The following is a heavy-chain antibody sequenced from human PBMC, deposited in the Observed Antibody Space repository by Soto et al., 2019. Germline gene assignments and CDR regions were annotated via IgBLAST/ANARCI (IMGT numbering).Heavy chain of an antibody. Sequence: GGSLRLSCAASGFTFSSYSMNWVRQAPGKGLEWVSSISSSSSYIYYADSVKGRFTISRDNAKNSLYLQMNSLRAEDTAVYYCARDGPIFGVVTDHYYYGMDVWGQGTTVTVSS. CDR1: GFTFSSYS. D-gene: IGHD3-3*01. CDR2: ISSSSSYI. V-gene: IGHV3-21*01. J-gene: IGHJ6*02. CDR3: ARDGPIFGVVTDHYYYGMDV.